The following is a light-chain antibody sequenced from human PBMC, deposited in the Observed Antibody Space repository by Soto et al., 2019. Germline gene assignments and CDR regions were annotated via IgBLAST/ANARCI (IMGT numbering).Light chain of an antibody. J-gene: IGLJ2*01. CDR1: SSDVGGYNY. V-gene: IGLV2-11*01. CDR2: DVS. Sequence: QSALTQPRSVSGSPGQSVTISCTGTSSDVGGYNYVSWYQQLPGKAPKLMIYDVSKRPSGVPDRFSGSKSGNTASLTISGLQAEDEADYYCCSYAGSYTFHVVFGGGTKLTVL. CDR3: CSYAGSYTFHVV.